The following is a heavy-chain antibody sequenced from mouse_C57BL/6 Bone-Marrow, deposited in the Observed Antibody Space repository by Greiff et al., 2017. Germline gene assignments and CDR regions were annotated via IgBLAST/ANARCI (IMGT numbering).Heavy chain of an antibody. CDR2: ISDGGSYT. CDR1: GFTFSSYA. J-gene: IGHJ1*03. Sequence: EVKLQESGGGLVKPGGSLKLSCAASGFTFSSYAMSWVRQTPEKRLEWVATISDGGSYTYYPDNVKGRFTLSRDNAKNNLYLQMSHLESEDTAMYSCSIDFYLYYYCISRYGYLDVWGTGTTVTVSS. V-gene: IGHV5-4*01. CDR3: SIDFYLYYYCISRYGYLDV. D-gene: IGHD1-1*01.